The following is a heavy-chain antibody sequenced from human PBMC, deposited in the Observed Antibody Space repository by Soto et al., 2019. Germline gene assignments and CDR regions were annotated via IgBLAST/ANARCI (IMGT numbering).Heavy chain of an antibody. Sequence: EVQLVESGGGLVKPGGSLRLSCAASGFTFSSYSMNWVRQAPGKGLEWVSSMNYKSHIDYADSVKGRFTISRDNAKNSLYLQMNSLRAEDTAVYFCARDLIYAGYYYYMDVWGIGTTVTVSS. CDR1: GFTFSSYS. CDR2: MNYKSHI. D-gene: IGHD3-10*01. V-gene: IGHV3-21*01. J-gene: IGHJ6*03. CDR3: ARDLIYAGYYYYMDV.